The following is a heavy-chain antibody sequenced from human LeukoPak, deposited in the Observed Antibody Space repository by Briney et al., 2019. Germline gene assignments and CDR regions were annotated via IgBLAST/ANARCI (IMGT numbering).Heavy chain of an antibody. CDR2: INHSGST. V-gene: IGHV4-34*01. CDR3: GREYQGEAYYYYYMDV. D-gene: IGHD6-6*01. J-gene: IGHJ6*03. Sequence: PSETLSLTCAVYGGSFSGYYWSWIRQPPGKGLEWIGEINHSGSTNYNPSLKSRVTISVDTSKNQFSLKLSSVTAADTAVYYCGREYQGEAYYYYYMDVWGKGTTVTVSS. CDR1: GGSFSGYY.